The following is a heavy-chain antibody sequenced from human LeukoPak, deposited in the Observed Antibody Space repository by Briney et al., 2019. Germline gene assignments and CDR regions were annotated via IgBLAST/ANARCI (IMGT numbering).Heavy chain of an antibody. V-gene: IGHV1-2*02. Sequence: ASVKVSCKASGGTFSRYAISWVRQAPGQGLEWMGWINPNSGGTNYAQKFQGRVTMTRDTSISTAYMELSRLRSDDTAVYYCARYRVDYGDYGFDYWGQGTLVTVSS. D-gene: IGHD4-17*01. J-gene: IGHJ4*02. CDR2: INPNSGGT. CDR3: ARYRVDYGDYGFDY. CDR1: GGTFSRYA.